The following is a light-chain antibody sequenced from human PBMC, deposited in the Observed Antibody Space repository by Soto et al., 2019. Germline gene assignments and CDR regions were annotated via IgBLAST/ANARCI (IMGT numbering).Light chain of an antibody. CDR3: QQYNDWPTT. Sequence: EIVMTQSPATLSASPGERATLSCRASQSVRSNLAWYQQKPGQAPRLLIYGASTRATGIPARFSGSGSGTEFTLSIGSLQSEDFAVYYCQQYNDWPTTFGQATKVDIK. J-gene: IGKJ1*01. CDR2: GAS. CDR1: QSVRSN. V-gene: IGKV3-15*01.